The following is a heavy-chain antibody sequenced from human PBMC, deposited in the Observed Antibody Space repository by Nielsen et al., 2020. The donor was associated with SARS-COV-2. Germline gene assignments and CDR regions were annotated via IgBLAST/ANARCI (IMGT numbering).Heavy chain of an antibody. J-gene: IGHJ4*02. V-gene: IGHV4-59*01. CDR2: IHYSGST. Sequence: SETLSLTCTVSGGSISSYYWSWIRQPPGKGLEWIGYIHYSGSTNYNPSLKSRVTISVDTSKNQFSLKLSSMTAADTAVYYCARTYSGSYYFDYWGQGTLVTVSS. D-gene: IGHD1-26*01. CDR3: ARTYSGSYYFDY. CDR1: GGSISSYY.